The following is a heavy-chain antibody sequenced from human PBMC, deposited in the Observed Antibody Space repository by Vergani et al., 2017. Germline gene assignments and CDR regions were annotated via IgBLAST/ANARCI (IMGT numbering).Heavy chain of an antibody. D-gene: IGHD5-12*01. CDR2: IRYDGSNK. CDR1: GFTFSSYG. Sequence: QVQLVESGGGVVQPGGSLRLSCAASGFTFSSYGMHWVRQAPGKGLEWVAFIRYDGSNKYYADSVKGRFTISRDNSKNTLYLQMNSLRADDTAVYYCTKGSRGYTGYFFDYWGRGTLATVSS. CDR3: TKGSRGYTGYFFDY. J-gene: IGHJ4*02. V-gene: IGHV3-30*02.